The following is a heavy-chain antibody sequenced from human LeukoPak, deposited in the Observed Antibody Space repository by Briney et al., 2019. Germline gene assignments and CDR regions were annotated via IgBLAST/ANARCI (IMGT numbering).Heavy chain of an antibody. CDR2: IYPGDSDT. J-gene: IGHJ3*02. CDR3: ARLAEAGPYDALDI. Sequence: GESLKISCQGSGSLFTSYWIGWVRQLPGKGLEWIGIIYPGDSDTRYSPSFQGQVIISADKSISTAYLQWSSLKASDTAMYYCARLAEAGPYDALDIWGQGTMVTVSS. D-gene: IGHD6-19*01. CDR1: GSLFTSYW. V-gene: IGHV5-51*01.